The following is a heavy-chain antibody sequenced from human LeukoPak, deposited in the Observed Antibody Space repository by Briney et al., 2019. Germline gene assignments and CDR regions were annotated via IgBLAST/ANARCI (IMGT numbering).Heavy chain of an antibody. CDR1: VYTFTSYG. CDR3: AREYGYYDSSGYYSDY. CDR2: ITAYNGNT. V-gene: IGHV1-18*01. D-gene: IGHD3-22*01. Sequence: GAPVKVSCKASVYTFTSYGISWGRQAPGQGLGGMGGITAYNGNTNYAQKLQGRVTMTTDTSTSTAYMELRSLRSDDTAVYYCAREYGYYDSSGYYSDYWGQGTLVTVSS. J-gene: IGHJ4*02.